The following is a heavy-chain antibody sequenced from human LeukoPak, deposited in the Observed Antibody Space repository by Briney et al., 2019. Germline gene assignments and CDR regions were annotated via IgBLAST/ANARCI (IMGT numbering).Heavy chain of an antibody. J-gene: IGHJ3*02. CDR3: AREYYDFVWGSYRYGTFDT. V-gene: IGHV1-2*02. CDR1: GYTFTGYY. Sequence: ASVKVSCKASGYTFTGYYMHWVRQAPGQGLEWMGWINPNSGGTNYAQKFQGRVTMTRDTSISTAYMELSKLRSDDTAVYYCAREYYDFVWGSYRYGTFDTWGQGTMVTVSS. D-gene: IGHD3-16*02. CDR2: INPNSGGT.